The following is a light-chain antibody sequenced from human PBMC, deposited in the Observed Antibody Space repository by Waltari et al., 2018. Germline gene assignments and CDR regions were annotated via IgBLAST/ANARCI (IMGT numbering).Light chain of an antibody. CDR3: QKYERFPAT. CDR2: GAS. CDR1: QSVRRS. Sequence: EAVLTQSAGTLSFSSGERPTLSCRASQSVRRSLVWYQQKPGQAPRLLIYGASTRATGIPDRLSGSGSGTDFSLTISILEPEDFAIYYCQKYERFPATFGQGPKVEIK. J-gene: IGKJ1*01. V-gene: IGKV3-20*01.